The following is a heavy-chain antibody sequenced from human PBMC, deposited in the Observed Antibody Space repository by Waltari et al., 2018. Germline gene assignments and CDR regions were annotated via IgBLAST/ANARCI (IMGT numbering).Heavy chain of an antibody. V-gene: IGHV3-30*18. CDR3: VKYSGFDYFFDY. D-gene: IGHD5-12*01. J-gene: IGHJ4*02. CDR1: GFSFDNCT. Sequence: QFQLVESGGGVVQPGRSLRLPCAASGFSFDNCTMHWVRQTPGQGLQWVAAISHDGSNKDYADSVKSRFTVSRDNSNNTLYLQINSLRADDTGIYFCVKYSGFDYFFDYWGQGTLVTVSS. CDR2: ISHDGSNK.